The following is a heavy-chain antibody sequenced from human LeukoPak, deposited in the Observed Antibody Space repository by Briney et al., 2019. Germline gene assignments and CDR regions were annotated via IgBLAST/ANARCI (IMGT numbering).Heavy chain of an antibody. Sequence: GGSLRLSCAASGFTFSDYGMHWVRQAPGKGLEWVSAISGSGGSTYYADSVKGRFTISGDNSKNTLYLQMNSLRAEDTAVYYCAKDTAAAGTGVYYFDYWGQGTLVTVSS. CDR1: GFTFSDYG. D-gene: IGHD6-13*01. V-gene: IGHV3-23*01. J-gene: IGHJ4*02. CDR2: ISGSGGST. CDR3: AKDTAAAGTGVYYFDY.